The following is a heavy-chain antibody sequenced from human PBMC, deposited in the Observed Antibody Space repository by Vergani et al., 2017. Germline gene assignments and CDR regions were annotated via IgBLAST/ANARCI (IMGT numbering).Heavy chain of an antibody. V-gene: IGHV4-39*01. Sequence: QLQLQESVPGLLKPSATLSLTCSVPGASIRSSNYYWGWIRQPPGKGLEWIASIYYSGSTYYNPSSKSRVTIPVATSKNQFSPKLSSVTAADTAVYYCATLLTGGIDYWGQGTLVTVSS. CDR1: GASIRSSNYY. CDR2: IYYSGST. J-gene: IGHJ4*02. CDR3: ATLLTGGIDY. D-gene: IGHD3-16*01.